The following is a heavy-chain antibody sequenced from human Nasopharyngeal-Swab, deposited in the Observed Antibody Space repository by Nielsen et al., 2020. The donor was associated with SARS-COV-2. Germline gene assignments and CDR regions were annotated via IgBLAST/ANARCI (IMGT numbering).Heavy chain of an antibody. V-gene: IGHV4-39*07. Sequence: GSLRLSCTVSGGSISSSSYYWGWIRQPPGKGLEWIGSIYYSGSTYYNPSLKSRVTISVDTSKTQFSLKVRSVTAADTAVYFCARRLGLRAPFDYWGQGTLVTVSS. CDR2: IYYSGST. CDR3: ARRLGLRAPFDY. CDR1: GGSISSSSYY. D-gene: IGHD5/OR15-5a*01. J-gene: IGHJ4*02.